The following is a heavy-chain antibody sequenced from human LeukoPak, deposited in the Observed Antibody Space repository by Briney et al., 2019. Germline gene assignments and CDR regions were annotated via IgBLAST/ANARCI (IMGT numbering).Heavy chain of an antibody. J-gene: IGHJ6*03. V-gene: IGHV4-38-2*01. CDR3: ARTNEGYAGGPGYSYYYYMDV. D-gene: IGHD5-12*01. CDR2: IYHSGST. CDR1: GYAISSGYY. Sequence: SETLSLTCAVSGYAISSGYYWGWIRQPPGKERKGIGSIYHSGSTYYNPSLKSRVTISVDTYKNQVSLKLRYVTAADTAVYCGARTNEGYAGGPGYSYYYYMDVWGKGTTVTISS.